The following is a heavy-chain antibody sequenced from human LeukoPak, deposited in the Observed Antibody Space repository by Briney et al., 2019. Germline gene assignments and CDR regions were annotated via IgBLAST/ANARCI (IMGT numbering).Heavy chain of an antibody. CDR3: ARDSYGDYVEDYFDY. D-gene: IGHD4-17*01. CDR1: GFTFSSYS. Sequence: GGSLRLSCAASGFTFSSYSMNWVRQAPGKGLEWVSYISSSSTIYYADSVKGRFTISRDNAKNSLYLQMNSLRAEDTAVYYCARDSYGDYVEDYFDYWGQGTLVTVSS. J-gene: IGHJ4*02. V-gene: IGHV3-48*01. CDR2: ISSSSTI.